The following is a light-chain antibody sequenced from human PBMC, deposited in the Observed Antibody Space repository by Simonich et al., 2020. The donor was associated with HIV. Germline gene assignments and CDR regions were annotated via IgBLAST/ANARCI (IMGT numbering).Light chain of an antibody. V-gene: IGKV3-11*01. CDR2: DAS. CDR1: QSVGSY. CDR3: QQYNNWPLT. J-gene: IGKJ4*01. Sequence: EIVLTQSPATLSLSPGERAALSCRASQSVGSYLAWYQQKPGQAPRLLIYDASNRATGIPARFSGSGSGTDFTLTISSLEPEDFAVYYCQQYNNWPLTFGGGTRVEI.